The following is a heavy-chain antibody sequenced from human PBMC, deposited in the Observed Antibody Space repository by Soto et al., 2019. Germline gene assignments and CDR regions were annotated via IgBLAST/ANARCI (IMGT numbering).Heavy chain of an antibody. CDR1: GYTFTSYG. V-gene: IGHV1-18*01. CDR3: ARDFGKAVAGRYYYGMDV. CDR2: ISAYNGNT. D-gene: IGHD6-19*01. Sequence: QVQLVQSGAEVKKPGASVKVSCKASGYTFTSYGISWVRQAPGQGLEWMGWISAYNGNTNYAQKLQGRVTMTTDTSTSTAYMELRSQRSDDTAVYYCARDFGKAVAGRYYYGMDVWGQGTTVTVSS. J-gene: IGHJ6*02.